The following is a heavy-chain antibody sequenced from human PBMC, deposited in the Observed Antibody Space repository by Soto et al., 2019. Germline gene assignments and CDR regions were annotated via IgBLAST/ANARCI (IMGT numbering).Heavy chain of an antibody. Sequence: SETLSLTCAVYGGSFSGYYWNWLRQPPGEGLEWIGKIDQSGSTYYNPSLKSRVTISVDTSKNQFSLNLSSVTAADTAVYYCARLMIDDAFEIWGQGTKVTVSS. V-gene: IGHV4-34*01. CDR3: ARLMIDDAFEI. CDR2: IDQSGST. J-gene: IGHJ3*02. CDR1: GGSFSGYY. D-gene: IGHD3-16*01.